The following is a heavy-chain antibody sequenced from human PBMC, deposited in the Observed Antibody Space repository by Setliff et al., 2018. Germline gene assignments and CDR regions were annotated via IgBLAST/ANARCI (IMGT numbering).Heavy chain of an antibody. J-gene: IGHJ6*02. Sequence: PSETLSLTCTVSGASISDYYWSWIRQPAGRGLEWIGRMIVSGGADYNPSLKSRVTMSVDSPNNKFSLNLSSVSAADTAVYYCARGPDLTAVGATYFYGMDVWGQGATVTVSS. CDR3: ARGPDLTAVGATYFYGMDV. V-gene: IGHV4-4*07. D-gene: IGHD6-19*01. CDR2: MIVSGGA. CDR1: GASISDYY.